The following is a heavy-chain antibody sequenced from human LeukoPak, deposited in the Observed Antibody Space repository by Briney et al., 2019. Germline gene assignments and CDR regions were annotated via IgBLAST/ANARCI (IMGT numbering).Heavy chain of an antibody. V-gene: IGHV3-7*01. CDR3: ARDHSQYYYGSGSSYDY. CDR2: IKQDGSEK. J-gene: IGHJ4*02. Sequence: GGSLRLSCAASGFTFSSYAMSWVRQAPGKWLEWVASIKQDGSEKYYVDSVKGRFTISRDNAKNSLYLQMNSLRAEDTAVYYCARDHSQYYYGSGSSYDYWGQGTLVTVSS. D-gene: IGHD3-10*01. CDR1: GFTFSSYA.